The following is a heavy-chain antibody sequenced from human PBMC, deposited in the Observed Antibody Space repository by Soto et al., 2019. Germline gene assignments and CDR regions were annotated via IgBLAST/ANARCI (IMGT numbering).Heavy chain of an antibody. J-gene: IGHJ4*02. CDR3: AKTVPGTKY. V-gene: IGHV3-23*01. D-gene: IGHD6-19*01. CDR2: ISGSGDTT. Sequence: GGSLRLSCAASGFTFSSYAMSWVRQAPGKGLEWVSVISGSGDTTYYADSVKGRFTISRDNSKNTLYLQMNSLGAEDTAVYYCAKTVPGTKYWGQGTLVTVSS. CDR1: GFTFSSYA.